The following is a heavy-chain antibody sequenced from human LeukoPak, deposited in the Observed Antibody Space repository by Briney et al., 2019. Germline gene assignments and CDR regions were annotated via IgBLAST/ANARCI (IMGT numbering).Heavy chain of an antibody. D-gene: IGHD2-21*02. CDR2: IYTSGST. Sequence: SETLSLTCTVSGGSISSGSYYWSWIRQPAGKGLEWIVRIYTSGSTKYNPSLKRRVTISVNTSKNQFSLKLSSVTAADTAVYYCARIYCGGDCRGYYYHYYMDVWGKGTTVTISS. CDR1: GGSISSGSYY. CDR3: ARIYCGGDCRGYYYHYYMDV. V-gene: IGHV4-61*02. J-gene: IGHJ6*03.